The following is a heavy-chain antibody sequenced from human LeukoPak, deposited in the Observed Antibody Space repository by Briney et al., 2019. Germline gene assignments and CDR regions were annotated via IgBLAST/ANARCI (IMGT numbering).Heavy chain of an antibody. CDR1: GFTFSSYW. CDR3: ARGMNDNYDFWSIGYYYYGMDV. CDR2: INSDGSST. J-gene: IGHJ6*02. D-gene: IGHD3-3*01. Sequence: GGSLRLSCAASGFTFSSYWMHWVRQAPGKGLVWVSRINSDGSSTSYADSVKGRSTISRDNAKNTLYLQMNSLRAEDTAVYYCARGMNDNYDFWSIGYYYYGMDVWGQGTTVTVSS. V-gene: IGHV3-74*01.